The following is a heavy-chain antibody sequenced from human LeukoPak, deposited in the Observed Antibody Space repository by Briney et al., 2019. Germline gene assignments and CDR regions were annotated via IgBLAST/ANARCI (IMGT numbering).Heavy chain of an antibody. CDR1: GYTFTGYY. CDR3: ARGRAAAVNWFDP. V-gene: IGHV1-2*02. J-gene: IGHJ5*02. CDR2: INPNSGGT. Sequence: GASVKVSCKASGYTFTGYYMHWVRQAPGQGLEWMGWINPNSGGTNYAQKFQGRVTMTRDTSISTAYMELSRLRSDDTAVYYCARGRAAAVNWFDPWGQGTLVTVSS. D-gene: IGHD6-13*01.